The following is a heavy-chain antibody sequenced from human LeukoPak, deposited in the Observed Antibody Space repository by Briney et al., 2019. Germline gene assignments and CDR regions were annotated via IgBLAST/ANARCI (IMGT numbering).Heavy chain of an antibody. J-gene: IGHJ4*02. CDR2: IIPMFGTT. CDR1: GGTFTSYG. V-gene: IGHV1-69*13. Sequence: GASVKVSCKASGGTFTSYGISWVRQASGQGLEWMGGIIPMFGTTKYAQKFQGRVTITADQSTRTAYMEMSSLRSEDTALYYCSTVGSSASDPYDYWGQGTLVTVSS. D-gene: IGHD2-2*01. CDR3: STVGSSASDPYDY.